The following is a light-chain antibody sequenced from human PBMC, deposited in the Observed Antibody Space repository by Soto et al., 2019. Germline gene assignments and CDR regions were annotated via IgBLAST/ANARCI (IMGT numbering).Light chain of an antibody. CDR3: QQYNSYSST. Sequence: DIQMTQSSSTLFASVGDRVTITCRASQSISSWLAWYQQKPGKAPKLLIYKASSLESGVPSRFSGSGSGTEFTLTISSLQPDDFANYYCQQYNSYSSTFGQGTKVDIK. J-gene: IGKJ1*01. CDR2: KAS. V-gene: IGKV1-5*03. CDR1: QSISSW.